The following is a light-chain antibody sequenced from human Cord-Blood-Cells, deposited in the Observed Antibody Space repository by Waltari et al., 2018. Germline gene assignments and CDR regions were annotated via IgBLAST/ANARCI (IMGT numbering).Light chain of an antibody. V-gene: IGKV3-11*01. Sequence: IVLTQSPATLSLSPGERATLSCRARQSVSSYLAWYQQKPGQAPRLLIYDASTRATGIPARCSGGGSGTDVTLTISSLEPEDFAVYYCQQRSNWLSITFGQGTRLEIK. CDR2: DAS. CDR3: QQRSNWLSIT. CDR1: QSVSSY. J-gene: IGKJ5*01.